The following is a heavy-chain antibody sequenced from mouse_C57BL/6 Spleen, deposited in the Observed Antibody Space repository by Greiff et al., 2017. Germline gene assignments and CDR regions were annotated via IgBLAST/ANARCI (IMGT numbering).Heavy chain of an antibody. CDR2: IRNKANGYTK. Sequence: EVQVVESGGGLVQPGGSLSLSCAASGFTFTDYYMSWVRQPPGKALEWLGFIRNKANGYTKEYSASVKGRFTISRDNSQSIIYLQMNALRAEDSATYYCARSYSNYDFDVWGTGTTVTVSS. CDR1: GFTFTDYY. D-gene: IGHD2-5*01. J-gene: IGHJ1*03. V-gene: IGHV7-3*01. CDR3: ARSYSNYDFDV.